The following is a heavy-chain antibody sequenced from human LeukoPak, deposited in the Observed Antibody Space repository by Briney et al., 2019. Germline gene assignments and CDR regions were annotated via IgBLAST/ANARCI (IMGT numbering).Heavy chain of an antibody. CDR1: GFTFSSYA. CDR3: AKAPTVYGYDY. J-gene: IGHJ4*02. V-gene: IGHV3-23*01. Sequence: WVSLRLSCAASGFTFSSYAMSRVRQAPGKGLEWVSAISGSGGSTYYADSVKGQFTISRDNSKNTLYLQMNSLRAEDTAVYYCAKAPTVYGYDYWGQGTLVTVSS. D-gene: IGHD5-18*01. CDR2: ISGSGGST.